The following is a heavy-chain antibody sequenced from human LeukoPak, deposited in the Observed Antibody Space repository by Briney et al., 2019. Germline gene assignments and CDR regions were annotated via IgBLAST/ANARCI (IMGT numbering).Heavy chain of an antibody. Sequence: HPGGSLRLSRAASGFTFSSYATNCVRQSPGEGLEWVSAISHTGGSINYADSVRGRFSTSRDNSKNTLFLEMNSLRADDTAVYYCAKDMGNGYNHLGYYDVWGRGTLVTVSS. CDR2: ISHTGGSI. V-gene: IGHV3-23*01. D-gene: IGHD5-12*01. CDR3: AKDMGNGYNHLGYYDV. CDR1: GFTFSSYA. J-gene: IGHJ2*01.